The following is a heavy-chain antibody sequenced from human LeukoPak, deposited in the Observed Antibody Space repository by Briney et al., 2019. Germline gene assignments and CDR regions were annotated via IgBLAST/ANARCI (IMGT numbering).Heavy chain of an antibody. CDR1: GGTFSSYA. J-gene: IGHJ5*02. D-gene: IGHD3-22*01. Sequence: GSSVKVSCKASGGTFSSYAISWVRQAPGQGLEWMGRIIPIFGTANYAQKFQGRVTITTDESTSTAYMELSSLRSEDTAVYYCTQGPSEYYYDCSGSHNWFDPWGQGTLVTVSS. CDR3: TQGPSEYYYDCSGSHNWFDP. V-gene: IGHV1-69*05. CDR2: IIPIFGTA.